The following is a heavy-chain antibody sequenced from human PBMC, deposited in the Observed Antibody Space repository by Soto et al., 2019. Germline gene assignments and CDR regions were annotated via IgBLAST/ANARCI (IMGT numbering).Heavy chain of an antibody. D-gene: IGHD6-19*01. V-gene: IGHV3-23*01. J-gene: IGHJ4*02. CDR2: ISGSGDST. Sequence: EVQLLESGGGLVQPGGSLRLSCAASGFTFSSYAMNWVRQAPGKGLEWVSVISGSGDSTYYADSVKGRFTISRDNSKNTLYLQMNSRRAEDTAVYYCARRSSGWYFDYWGQGTLVTVS. CDR3: ARRSSGWYFDY. CDR1: GFTFSSYA.